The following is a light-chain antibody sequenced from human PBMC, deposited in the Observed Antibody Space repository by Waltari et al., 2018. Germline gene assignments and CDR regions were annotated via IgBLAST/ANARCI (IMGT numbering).Light chain of an antibody. CDR1: SSDVGTFNL. CDR3: CSYARSSTFGVL. CDR2: EGS. Sequence: QSALTQPASVSGSPGQSITISCTGTSSDVGTFNLVSWYQHHPGKAPKHMIYEGSKRPSGVSNRFSASKSGNTASLTISGLQAEDEADYYCCSYARSSTFGVLFGGGTKLTVL. J-gene: IGLJ2*01. V-gene: IGLV2-23*03.